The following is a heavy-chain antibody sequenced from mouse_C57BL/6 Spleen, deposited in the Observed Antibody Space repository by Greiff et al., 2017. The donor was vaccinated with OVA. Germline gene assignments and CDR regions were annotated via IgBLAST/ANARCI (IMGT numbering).Heavy chain of an antibody. D-gene: IGHD2-3*01. CDR2: IYPGNSDT. V-gene: IGHV1-5*01. Sequence: EVQLQQSGTVLARPGASVKMSCKTSGYTFTSYWMHWVKQRPGQGLEWIGAIYPGNSDTSYNQKFKGKAKLTAVTSASTAYMELSSLTNEDSAVYYCTRQVFYDGYYVDYWGQGTTLTVSS. CDR3: TRQVFYDGYYVDY. J-gene: IGHJ2*01. CDR1: GYTFTSYW.